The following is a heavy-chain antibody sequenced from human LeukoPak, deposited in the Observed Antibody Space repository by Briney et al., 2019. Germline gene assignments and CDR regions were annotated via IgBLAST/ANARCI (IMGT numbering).Heavy chain of an antibody. CDR3: ARDLWSGYPDDY. J-gene: IGHJ4*02. CDR1: GYTFTGYY. CDR2: INPNSGGT. Sequence: ASVKVSCKASGYTFTGYYMHWVRQAPGQGLEWMGWINPNSGGTNYAQKFQGRVTMTRDTSISTAYMELSRLRSDDTAVYYCARDLWSGYPDDYWGQGTLVTVSS. D-gene: IGHD3-3*01. V-gene: IGHV1-2*02.